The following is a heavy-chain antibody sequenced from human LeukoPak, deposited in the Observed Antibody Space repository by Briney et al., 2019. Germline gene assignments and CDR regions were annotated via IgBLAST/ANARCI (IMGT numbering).Heavy chain of an antibody. Sequence: GGSLRLSCAASGFTFSDYYMSWIRQAPGKGLEWVSYISSSGSTLYYADSVKGRITISRDNSKNTLYLQMDSLRAEDTAIYYCAKGSSGGRPYYFDYWGQGTLVTVSS. CDR1: GFTFSDYY. CDR3: AKGSSGGRPYYFDY. CDR2: ISSSGSTL. D-gene: IGHD3-22*01. V-gene: IGHV3-11*01. J-gene: IGHJ4*02.